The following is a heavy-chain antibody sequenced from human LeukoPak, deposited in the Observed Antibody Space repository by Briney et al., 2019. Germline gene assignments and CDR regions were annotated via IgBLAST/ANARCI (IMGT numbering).Heavy chain of an antibody. CDR2: IASDTTYK. J-gene: IGHJ4*02. CDR3: ARDYYDSSASATFDY. V-gene: IGHV3-21*06. Sequence: GGSLRLSCEASGFTFSTYTVNWVRQAPGKGLEWASSIASDTTYKKYADSVKGGFSVSRDNAKNSVFLEMKSLRADDTAVYFCARDYYDSSASATFDYWGRGTLVTVSS. CDR1: GFTFSTYT. D-gene: IGHD3-22*01.